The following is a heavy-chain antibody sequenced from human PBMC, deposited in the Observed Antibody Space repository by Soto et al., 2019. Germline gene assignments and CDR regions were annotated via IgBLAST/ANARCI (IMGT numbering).Heavy chain of an antibody. Sequence: SGKVSCKASGVTVSSYGFIWVRQATGHGLEWMGGIIPFFGTTNYAQKFQGRLTITADESTSTAYMELNRLIPADTAVYFCARAAQTRYDWNDLGNWFDPWGQATLVTVTS. CDR3: ARAAQTRYDWNDLGNWFDP. V-gene: IGHV1-69*01. CDR2: IIPFFGTT. CDR1: GVTVSSYG. D-gene: IGHD1-1*01. J-gene: IGHJ5*02.